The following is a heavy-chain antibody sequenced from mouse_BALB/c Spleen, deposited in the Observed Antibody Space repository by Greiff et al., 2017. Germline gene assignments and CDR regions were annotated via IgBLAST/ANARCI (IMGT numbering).Heavy chain of an antibody. Sequence: EVMLVESGPGLVKPSQSLSLTCTVTGYSITSDYAWNWIRQFPGNKLEWMGYISYSGSTSYNPSLKSRISITRDTSKNQFFLQLNSVTTEDTATYYCARDGNHFDYWGQGTTLTVSS. CDR3: ARDGNHFDY. D-gene: IGHD2-1*01. CDR1: GYSITSDYA. V-gene: IGHV3-2*02. J-gene: IGHJ2*01. CDR2: ISYSGST.